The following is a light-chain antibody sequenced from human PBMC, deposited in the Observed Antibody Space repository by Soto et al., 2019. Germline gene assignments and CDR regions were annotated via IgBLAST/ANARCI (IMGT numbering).Light chain of an antibody. CDR3: QQYYNWPPYT. J-gene: IGKJ2*01. CDR1: ETVRTN. Sequence: IVMTQSPATLSVSPAERVTLSCSASETVRTNLAWFQQKPGQTPRLLIFGASTRATGIPTRFTGSGSETEFTLTIGSLQSEDLAVYYCQQYYNWPPYTFGQGTKLEIK. V-gene: IGKV3-15*01. CDR2: GAS.